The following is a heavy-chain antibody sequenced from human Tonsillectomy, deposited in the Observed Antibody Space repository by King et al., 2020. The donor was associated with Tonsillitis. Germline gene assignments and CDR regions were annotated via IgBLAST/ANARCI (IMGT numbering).Heavy chain of an antibody. J-gene: IGHJ5*02. CDR1: Y. CDR3: ARDSRSWYGNWFDP. D-gene: IGHD6-13*01. Sequence: YWGWIRQPPGKGLDWIVSIYHSGSTYYNPSLKRLVTISADTSTNQFSLKLSSVTAAATAVYYCARDSRSWYGNWFDPWGQGTLVTVSS. V-gene: IGHV4-38-2*02. CDR2: IYHSGST.